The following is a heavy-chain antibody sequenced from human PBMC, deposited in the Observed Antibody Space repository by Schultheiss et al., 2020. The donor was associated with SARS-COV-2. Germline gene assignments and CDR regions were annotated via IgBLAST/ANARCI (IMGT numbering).Heavy chain of an antibody. CDR2: ISGSGGST. V-gene: IGHV3-23*01. D-gene: IGHD6-6*01. CDR1: GFTFSSYA. Sequence: GGSLRLSCAASGFTFSSYAMHWVRQAPGKGLEWVSAISGSGGSTYYADSVKGRFTISRDNSKNTLYLQMNSLRAEDTAVYYCARDEVSSSSGHFDYWGQGTLVTVSS. CDR3: ARDEVSSSSGHFDY. J-gene: IGHJ4*02.